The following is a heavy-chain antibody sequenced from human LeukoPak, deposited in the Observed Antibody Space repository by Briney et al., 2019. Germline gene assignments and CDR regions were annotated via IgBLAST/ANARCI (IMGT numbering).Heavy chain of an antibody. D-gene: IGHD4-11*01. CDR2: INWSGGST. CDR1: GFILDDHG. CDR3: ARGRKIYSNSDFDY. V-gene: IGHV3-20*04. J-gene: IGHJ4*02. Sequence: PGGSLRLSCAASGFILDDHGMNWVRQAPGKGLEWVPGINWSGGSTSYADSVKGRFTISRDNAKNSLYLQMNSLRAEDTALYYCARGRKIYSNSDFDYWGQGTLVTVSS.